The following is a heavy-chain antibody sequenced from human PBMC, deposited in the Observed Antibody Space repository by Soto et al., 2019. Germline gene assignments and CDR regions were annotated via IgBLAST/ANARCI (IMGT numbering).Heavy chain of an antibody. V-gene: IGHV1-18*01. CDR3: ARAVSGSYVYYYYYYGMDV. CDR2: ISAYNGNT. Sequence: QVQLVQSGAEVKKPGASVKVSCKASGYTFTSYGISWVRQAPGQGLEWMGWISAYNGNTNYAQKLQGRVTMTTDTSTSTAYKEMRSLRSGDTAVYYWARAVSGSYVYYYYYYGMDVWGQGTTVTVSS. D-gene: IGHD1-26*01. J-gene: IGHJ6*02. CDR1: GYTFTSYG.